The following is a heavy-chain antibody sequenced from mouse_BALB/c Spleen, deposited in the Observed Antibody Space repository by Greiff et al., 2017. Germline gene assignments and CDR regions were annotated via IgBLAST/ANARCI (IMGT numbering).Heavy chain of an antibody. CDR3: ARYTTVVATDYAMDY. J-gene: IGHJ4*01. V-gene: IGHV1-69*02. CDR1: GYTFTSYW. Sequence: QVQLQQPGAELVKPGASVKLSCKASGYTFTSYWMHWVKQRPGQGLEWIGEIDPSDSYTNYNQKFKGKATLTVDKSSSTAYMQLSSLTSVDSAVYFCARYTTVVATDYAMDYWGQGTSVTVSS. D-gene: IGHD1-1*01. CDR2: IDPSDSYT.